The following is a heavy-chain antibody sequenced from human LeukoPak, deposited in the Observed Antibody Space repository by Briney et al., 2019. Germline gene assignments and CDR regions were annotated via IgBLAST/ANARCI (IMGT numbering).Heavy chain of an antibody. J-gene: IGHJ4*02. CDR2: IYYSGST. D-gene: IGHD1-26*01. V-gene: IGHV4-59*01. CDR3: ARDSTVGALDS. Sequence: SETLSLTCTVSGGSINNYYWGWIRQPPGKGLEWIGYIYYSGSTNYNPSLKSRVTISVDTSKNQFSLKLSSVTAADTAVYYCARDSTVGALDSWGQGTLVTVSS. CDR1: GGSINNYY.